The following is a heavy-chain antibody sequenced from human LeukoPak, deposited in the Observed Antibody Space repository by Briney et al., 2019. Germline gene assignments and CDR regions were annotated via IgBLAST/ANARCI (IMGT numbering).Heavy chain of an antibody. CDR2: ITACGSFK. CDR1: GFTFSNYA. V-gene: IGHV3-21*01. Sequence: GGSLRLSCAASGFTFSNYAMNWVRQAPGKGLDWFSSITACGSFKYYEDSVEGRFTISRDNAKNSLYLQLSSLTPEDTAVYYCARNSDVLTGYPYYFDQWGEGLLVPVS. D-gene: IGHD3-9*01. CDR3: ARNSDVLTGYPYYFDQ. J-gene: IGHJ4*02.